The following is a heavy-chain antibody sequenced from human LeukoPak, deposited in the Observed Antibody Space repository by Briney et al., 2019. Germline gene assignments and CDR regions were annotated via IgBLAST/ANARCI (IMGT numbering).Heavy chain of an antibody. CDR3: ATATYYYGSGSYENYYYMDV. D-gene: IGHD3-10*01. Sequence: EASVKVSCKASGDTFSNYAISWVRQAPGQGLEWMGGIIPILGIANDAQKFQGRVTITADKSSNTVYMQLSSLRSDDMAVYYCATATYYYGSGSYENYYYMDVWGKGTTVTVSS. CDR2: IIPILGIA. V-gene: IGHV1-69*10. J-gene: IGHJ6*03. CDR1: GDTFSNYA.